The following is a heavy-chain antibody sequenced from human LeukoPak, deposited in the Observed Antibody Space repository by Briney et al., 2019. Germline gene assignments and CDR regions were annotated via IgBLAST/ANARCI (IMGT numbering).Heavy chain of an antibody. J-gene: IGHJ4*02. V-gene: IGHV3-66*01. Sequence: GGSLRLSCAASGFTVSSNYMSWVRQAPGKGLEWVSVIYSGGSTYYADSVKGRFTISRDNSKNTLYLQMNSLRAEDTAVYYCARGYCGGDCYFPYYFDYWGQGTLVTVSS. CDR1: GFTVSSNY. D-gene: IGHD2-21*02. CDR2: IYSGGST. CDR3: ARGYCGGDCYFPYYFDY.